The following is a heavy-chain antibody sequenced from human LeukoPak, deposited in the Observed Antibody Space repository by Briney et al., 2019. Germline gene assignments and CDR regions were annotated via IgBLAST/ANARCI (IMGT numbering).Heavy chain of an antibody. CDR2: ISSDGDSI. Sequence: GGSLRLSCFASGFTFSHYAMHWVRQAPGKGLEYVSVISSDGDSISYADSVKDRFIISRDNSKSTLYLQMGSLTAEDLAVYFCVRGPQPYGDSGGRGFDFWGQGTMVTVSS. J-gene: IGHJ3*01. D-gene: IGHD4-17*01. CDR1: GFTFSHYA. CDR3: VRGPQPYGDSGGRGFDF. V-gene: IGHV3-64*02.